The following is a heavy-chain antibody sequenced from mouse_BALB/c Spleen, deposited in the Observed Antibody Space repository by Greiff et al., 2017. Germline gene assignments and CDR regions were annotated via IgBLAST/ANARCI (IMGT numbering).Heavy chain of an antibody. CDR1: GYSITSDYA. D-gene: IGHD2-2*01. V-gene: IGHV3-2*02. CDR2: ISYSGST. J-gene: IGHJ4*01. CDR3: ARWGLKGLRRRSLYYAMDY. Sequence: EVMLVESGPGLVKPSQSLSLTCTVTGYSITSDYAWNWIRQFPGNKLEWMGYISYSGSTSYNPSLKSRISITRDTSKNQFFLQLNSVTTEDTATYYCARWGLKGLRRRSLYYAMDYWGQGTSVTVSS.